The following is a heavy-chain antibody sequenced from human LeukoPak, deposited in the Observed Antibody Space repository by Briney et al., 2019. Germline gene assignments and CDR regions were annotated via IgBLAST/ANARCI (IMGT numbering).Heavy chain of an antibody. J-gene: IGHJ4*02. CDR3: AKDSPSRTATTEVPVDY. D-gene: IGHD1/OR15-1a*01. Sequence: KSGGSLRLSCAASGFTFSSYAMNWVRQAPGKGLEWLASISSSSSYIYFANSVRGRFTISRDNAKNSLYLQMNSLRAEDTAVYYCAKDSPSRTATTEVPVDYWGQGTLVTVSS. V-gene: IGHV3-21*01. CDR2: ISSSSSYI. CDR1: GFTFSSYA.